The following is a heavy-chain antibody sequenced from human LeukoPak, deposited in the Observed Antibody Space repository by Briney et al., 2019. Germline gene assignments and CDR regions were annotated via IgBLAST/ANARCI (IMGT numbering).Heavy chain of an antibody. J-gene: IGHJ4*02. CDR3: ASAGKDDY. Sequence: GSLRLSCAASGFTFSSYPMHWGRQAPGKGLEWVAIISSEGSKKYYADSVKGRFTISRDNSKNTLYLQMNSLRAEDTAVYYCASAGKDDYWGQGTLVTVSS. V-gene: IGHV3-30-3*01. CDR1: GFTFSSYP. CDR2: ISSEGSKK. D-gene: IGHD6-13*01.